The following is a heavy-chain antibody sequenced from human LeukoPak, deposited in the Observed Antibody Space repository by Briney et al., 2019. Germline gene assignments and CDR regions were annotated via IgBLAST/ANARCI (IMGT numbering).Heavy chain of an antibody. CDR1: GGPISSYY. J-gene: IGHJ3*02. CDR3: ARRIAVAGYNDAFDI. V-gene: IGHV4-59*08. D-gene: IGHD6-19*01. Sequence: SGTLSLTCTVSGGPISSYYWSWIRQPPGKGLEWIGYIYYSGSTNYNPSLKSRVTISVDTSKNQFSLKLSSVTAADTAVYYCARRIAVAGYNDAFDIWGQGTMVTVSS. CDR2: IYYSGST.